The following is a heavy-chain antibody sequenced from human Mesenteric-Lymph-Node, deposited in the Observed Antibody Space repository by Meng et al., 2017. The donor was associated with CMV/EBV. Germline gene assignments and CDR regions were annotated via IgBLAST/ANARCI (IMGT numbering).Heavy chain of an antibody. CDR3: ASRIAARQNYYGMDV. J-gene: IGHJ6*02. D-gene: IGHD6-6*01. CDR1: GFTFSSSW. Sequence: GESLKISCAASGFTFSSSWMTWVRQAPGKGLVWVSLISNDGITTAYADSVKGRFTITRDNSKNTLYLQMNSLRAEDTAAYYCASRIAARQNYYGMDVWGQGTTVIVSS. V-gene: IGHV3-74*01. CDR2: ISNDGITT.